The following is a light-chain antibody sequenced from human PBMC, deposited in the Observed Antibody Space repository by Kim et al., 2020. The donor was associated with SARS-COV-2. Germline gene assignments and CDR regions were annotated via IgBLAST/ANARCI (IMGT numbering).Light chain of an antibody. Sequence: SPGVSSALSCRASQSVSSSYLAWYQQKPGQAPRLLIYGTSSRATGIPDRFTGSGSGTDFTLTISRLEPEDFAVYYCQQYGSSPPYTFGQGTKLEI. CDR3: QQYGSSPPYT. CDR2: GTS. J-gene: IGKJ2*01. V-gene: IGKV3-20*01. CDR1: QSVSSSY.